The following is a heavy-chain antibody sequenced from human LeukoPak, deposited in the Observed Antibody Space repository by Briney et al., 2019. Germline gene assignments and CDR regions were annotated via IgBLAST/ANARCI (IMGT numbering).Heavy chain of an antibody. CDR2: ISSYSNYV. CDR1: GFIFSSYS. CDR3: ARSRTTMTKDALDY. V-gene: IGHV3-21*06. J-gene: IGHJ4*02. Sequence: KPGGSLRLSCSASGFIFSSYSMNWVRQAPGKGLEWVSSISSYSNYVYYADSLKGRFTISRDNAKNSLYLQMNSLRAEDTAVYYCARSRTTMTKDALDYWGQGTLVTVSS. D-gene: IGHD4-17*01.